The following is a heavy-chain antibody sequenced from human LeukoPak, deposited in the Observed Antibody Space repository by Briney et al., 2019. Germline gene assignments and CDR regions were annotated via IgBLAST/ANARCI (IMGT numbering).Heavy chain of an antibody. CDR3: ARDRNSGSWYTGFDS. Sequence: PGGSLRLSCAASGFTVSTNYMNWVRQAPGKGLEWVSVIYSGGSTDYADSVKGRFTISRDNAKNTLFLKMNSLRPEDTAVYYCARDRNSGSWYTGFDSWGQGTLVTVSS. D-gene: IGHD6-13*01. CDR2: IYSGGST. CDR1: GFTVSTNY. J-gene: IGHJ4*02. V-gene: IGHV3-66*01.